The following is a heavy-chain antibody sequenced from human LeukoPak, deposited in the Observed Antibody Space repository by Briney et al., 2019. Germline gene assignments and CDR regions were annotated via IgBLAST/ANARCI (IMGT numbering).Heavy chain of an antibody. Sequence: GESLKISCKGSGYIFNSYWIGWVRQMPGKGLEWMGITFPGDSDTRYSPSFQGQVTISADKSFSTAYLQWSSLKASDTAMYYCARHFDLRDAFDIWGQGTMVTVSS. CDR2: TFPGDSDT. CDR1: GYIFNSYW. D-gene: IGHD3-9*01. V-gene: IGHV5-51*01. J-gene: IGHJ3*02. CDR3: ARHFDLRDAFDI.